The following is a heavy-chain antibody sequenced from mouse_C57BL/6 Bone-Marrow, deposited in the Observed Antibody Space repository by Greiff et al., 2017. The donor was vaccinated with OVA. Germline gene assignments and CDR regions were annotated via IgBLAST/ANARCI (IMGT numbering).Heavy chain of an antibody. V-gene: IGHV7-1*01. CDR1: GFTFSDFY. Sequence: EVMLVESGGGLVQSGRSLRLSCATSGFTFSDFYMEWVRQAPGKGLEWIAASRNKANDYTTEYSASVKGRFIVSRDTSQSILYLQMNALRAEDTVIYYCARDPYYYGSSYWYFDVWGTGTTVTVSS. CDR3: ARDPYYYGSSYWYFDV. CDR2: SRNKANDYTT. D-gene: IGHD1-1*01. J-gene: IGHJ1*03.